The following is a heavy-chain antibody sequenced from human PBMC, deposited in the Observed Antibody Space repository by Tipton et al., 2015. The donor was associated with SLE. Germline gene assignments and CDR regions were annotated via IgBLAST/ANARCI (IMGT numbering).Heavy chain of an antibody. V-gene: IGHV4-34*01. Sequence: TLSLTCAVYGGTCSGYYWSWIRQPPGKGLEWIGEINHREITNYNPSLKSLVTISGNTSKNQFSLKLSSVTAADTAVYYCARTGSSSSVGMDVWGQGTTVTVSS. J-gene: IGHJ6*02. D-gene: IGHD6-13*01. CDR3: ARTGSSSSVGMDV. CDR1: GGTCSGYY. CDR2: INHREIT.